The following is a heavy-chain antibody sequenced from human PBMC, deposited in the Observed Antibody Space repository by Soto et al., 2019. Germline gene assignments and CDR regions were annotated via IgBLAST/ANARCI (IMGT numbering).Heavy chain of an antibody. J-gene: IGHJ4*02. V-gene: IGHV1-18*01. CDR1: GYTFTSYG. Sequence: QVQLVQSGAEVKKPGASVKVSCKASGYTFTSYGISWVRQAPGQGLEWMGWISAYNGNTNYAQKLQGRVTMTTDTSTSTACMELRSLRSDDTAVDYCARGQNWQWEGLLQFSNFDYWGQGTLVTVSS. D-gene: IGHD1-26*01. CDR3: ARGQNWQWEGLLQFSNFDY. CDR2: ISAYNGNT.